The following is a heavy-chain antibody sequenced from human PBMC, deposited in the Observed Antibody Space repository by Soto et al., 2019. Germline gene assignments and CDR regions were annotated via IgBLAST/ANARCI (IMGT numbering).Heavy chain of an antibody. V-gene: IGHV3-30-3*01. Sequence: GYLRVAYVHAGFTFSSYPMHWVRQAPGKGLEWVALISHDGSNKYYADSVKGRFTISRDNSHNTLYLQMNRLRAEDTDVYYCARWNVQYDSYGYFWGQGTLVTVCS. CDR2: ISHDGSNK. D-gene: IGHD5-18*01. CDR1: GFTFSSYP. J-gene: IGHJ4*02. CDR3: ARWNVQYDSYGYF.